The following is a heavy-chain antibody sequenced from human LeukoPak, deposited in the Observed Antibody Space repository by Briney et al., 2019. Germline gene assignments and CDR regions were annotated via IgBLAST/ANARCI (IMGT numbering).Heavy chain of an antibody. CDR2: VIPIFGTA. Sequence: GASVKVSCKASGGTFSSYAISWVRQAPGQGLEWMGGVIPIFGTANYAQKFQGRVTITADESTSTAYMELSSLRSEDTAVYYCARRGPPKYYYDSSGYSDLDYWGQGTLVTVSS. V-gene: IGHV1-69*13. CDR1: GGTFSSYA. CDR3: ARRGPPKYYYDSSGYSDLDY. D-gene: IGHD3-22*01. J-gene: IGHJ4*02.